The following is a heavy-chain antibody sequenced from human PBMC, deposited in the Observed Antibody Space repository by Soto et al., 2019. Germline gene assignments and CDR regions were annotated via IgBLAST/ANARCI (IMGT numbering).Heavy chain of an antibody. D-gene: IGHD3-16*01. J-gene: IGHJ4*02. CDR3: ARGGGYGGEEFDY. CDR2: IWYDGSNE. CDR1: GFPFGSFG. Sequence: QVQLVESGGGVVQPGRSLRLSCEASGFPFGSFGMHWVRQAPGKGLEWVAVIWYDGSNEYYVDYLKGRFTISRDNSKNTLYLHMQRLRAEDTAVYYCARGGGYGGEEFDYWGQGTLVTVSS. V-gene: IGHV3-33*01.